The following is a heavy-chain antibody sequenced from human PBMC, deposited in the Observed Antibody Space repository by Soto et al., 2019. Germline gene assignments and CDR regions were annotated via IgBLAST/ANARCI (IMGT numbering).Heavy chain of an antibody. V-gene: IGHV3-30-3*01. CDR2: LSFDRSNE. J-gene: IGHJ4*02. CDR1: GFNFGHYA. Sequence: QVQLVESGGGVVQPGRSLRLSCSASGFNFGHYAMHWVRQAPGKGLEWVAALSFDRSNEYYADSLRGRFTISRDNSKNTLYLQMNSLRAEDTAVYYCARVEYSLGTPFLDYWGQGTLVTVSS. CDR3: ARVEYSLGTPFLDY. D-gene: IGHD4-4*01.